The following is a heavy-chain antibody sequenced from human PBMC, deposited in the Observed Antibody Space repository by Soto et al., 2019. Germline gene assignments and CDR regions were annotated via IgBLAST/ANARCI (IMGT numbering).Heavy chain of an antibody. V-gene: IGHV4-39*01. CDR3: ARHSYSSSSPDY. J-gene: IGHJ4*02. CDR2: IYYSGST. CDR1: GGSISSSSYY. D-gene: IGHD6-6*01. Sequence: PSETLSLTCTVSGGSISSSSYYWGWIRQPPGKGLEWIGTIYYSGSTYYNPSLKSRVTISVDTSKNQFSLKLSSVTAADTAVYYCARHSYSSSSPDYWGQGTLVTVS.